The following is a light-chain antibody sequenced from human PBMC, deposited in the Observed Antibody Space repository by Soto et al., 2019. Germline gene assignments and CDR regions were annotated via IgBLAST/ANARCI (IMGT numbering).Light chain of an antibody. Sequence: EIVLTQSPGTLSLSPGDRATLSCRASQSVSRSYLGWYQQKPGQAPRLLMYGASSRASGVPDRFSGSGSGTEFPLTVSRLEAEDFTVYYCHHYETFGQGTKVEIE. CDR3: HHYET. V-gene: IGKV3-20*01. J-gene: IGKJ1*01. CDR2: GAS. CDR1: QSVSRSY.